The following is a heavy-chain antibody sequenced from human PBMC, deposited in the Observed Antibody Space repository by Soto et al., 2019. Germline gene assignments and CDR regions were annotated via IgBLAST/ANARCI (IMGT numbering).Heavy chain of an antibody. CDR1: GYTLTELS. Sequence: GASVKVSCKVSGYTLTELSMHWVRQAPGKGLEWMGGFDPEDGETIYAQKFQGRVTMTEDTSTDTAYMELSSLRSEDTAVYYCATSIVGVVMYPPNCFDPWGQGTLVTLSS. CDR2: FDPEDGET. D-gene: IGHD3-3*01. V-gene: IGHV1-24*01. J-gene: IGHJ5*02. CDR3: ATSIVGVVMYPPNCFDP.